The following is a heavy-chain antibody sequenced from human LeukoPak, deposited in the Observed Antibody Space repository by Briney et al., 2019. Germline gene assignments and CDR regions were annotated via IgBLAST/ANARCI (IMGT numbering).Heavy chain of an antibody. CDR1: GFPFDVYA. D-gene: IGHD6-13*01. J-gene: IGHJ6*02. CDR2: ICGCGGSI. CDR3: AKASGSSWSYYYYGMDV. Sequence: GGPLRLSCAVSGFPFDVYAMHWVCHAPGKGLEWVSLICGCGGSIYYADSVKGRFTISRDNSKIYLYLQMNSLRTEDTALYYCAKASGSSWSYYYYGMDVWAQGTTDTV. V-gene: IGHV3-43*02.